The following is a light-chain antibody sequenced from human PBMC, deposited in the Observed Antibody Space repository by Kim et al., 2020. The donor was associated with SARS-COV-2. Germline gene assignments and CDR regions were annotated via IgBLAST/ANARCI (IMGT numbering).Light chain of an antibody. CDR2: RNN. J-gene: IGLJ3*02. V-gene: IGLV1-47*01. CDR1: SSNIGSNY. CDR3: AAWDDSLSGPWV. Sequence: QRVTISFSGRSSNIGSNYVYWYQQIPGTAPKLLIYRNNQRPSGVPDRFSGSKSGTSASLAISGLRSEDEADYYCAAWDDSLSGPWVFGGGTKLTVL.